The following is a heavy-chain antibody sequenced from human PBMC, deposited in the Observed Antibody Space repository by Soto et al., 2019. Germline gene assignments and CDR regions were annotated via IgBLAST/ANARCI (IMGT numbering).Heavy chain of an antibody. CDR2: IYYSGST. CDR3: ARDRVNYYYYGMDV. V-gene: IGHV4-59*01. J-gene: IGHJ6*02. CDR1: GGSISSYY. D-gene: IGHD4-4*01. Sequence: SETLSLTCTVSGGSISSYYWSWIRQPPGKGLEWIGYIYYSGSTNYNPSLKSRVTISVDTSKNQFSLKLSSVTAADTAVYYCARDRVNYYYYGMDVWGQGTTVTVSS.